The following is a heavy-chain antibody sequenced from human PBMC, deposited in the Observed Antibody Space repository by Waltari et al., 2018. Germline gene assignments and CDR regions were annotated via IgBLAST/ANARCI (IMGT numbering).Heavy chain of an antibody. CDR2: INHSGST. CDR3: ASMGGGSSPPRPYYYYGMDV. Sequence: QVQLQQWGAGLLKPSETLSLTCAVYGGSFSGYYWSWIRQPPGKGLEWIGEINHSGSTTYNPALKSRVTISVDTSKNQFSLKLSSVTAADTAVYYCASMGGGSSPPRPYYYYGMDVWGQGTTVTVSS. V-gene: IGHV4-34*01. J-gene: IGHJ6*02. CDR1: GGSFSGYY. D-gene: IGHD6-6*01.